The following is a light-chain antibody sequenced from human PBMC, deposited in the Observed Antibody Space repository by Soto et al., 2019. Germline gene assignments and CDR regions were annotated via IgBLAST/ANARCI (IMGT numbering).Light chain of an antibody. Sequence: SYELTQPPSVSVAPGKTARITCGGNNIGSKSVHWYQQKPGQAPVVVMYYDSDRPSGIPERFSGAKSGNTATLTISRVEAGDEADYYCQVWDKSSDHAVFGGGTQLTGL. CDR2: YDS. V-gene: IGLV3-21*04. CDR1: NIGSKS. J-gene: IGLJ7*01. CDR3: QVWDKSSDHAV.